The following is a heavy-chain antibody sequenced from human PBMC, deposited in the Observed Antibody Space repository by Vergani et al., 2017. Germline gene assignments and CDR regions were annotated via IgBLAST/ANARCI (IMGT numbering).Heavy chain of an antibody. CDR1: GGSINSNSYY. CDR3: ARHRYYYDSSGQNNWFDP. V-gene: IGHV4-39*01. J-gene: IGHJ5*02. CDR2: IYYSGST. Sequence: QVQLQESGPGLVKPSETLSLTCTVSGGSINSNSYYWGWIRQPPGKGLEWIGSIYYSGSTYYNPSLKSRVTISVDTSKNQFSLKLSSVTAADTAVYYCARHRYYYDSSGQNNWFDPWGQGTLVTVSS. D-gene: IGHD3-22*01.